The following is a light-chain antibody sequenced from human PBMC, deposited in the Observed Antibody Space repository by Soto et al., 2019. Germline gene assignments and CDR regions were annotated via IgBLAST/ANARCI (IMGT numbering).Light chain of an antibody. J-gene: IGLJ1*01. V-gene: IGLV2-23*01. Sequence: QSALTQPASLSGSPGQAITVSCTVSVSDVGTFGPVSWYQHHPCQVPKLVIYEGNRRPSGVSGRVSGSKSGNTASLTISVLQAEDEDDYYCCSYVGARTYVFGSGTKVTVL. CDR1: VSDVGTFGP. CDR2: EGN. CDR3: CSYVGARTYV.